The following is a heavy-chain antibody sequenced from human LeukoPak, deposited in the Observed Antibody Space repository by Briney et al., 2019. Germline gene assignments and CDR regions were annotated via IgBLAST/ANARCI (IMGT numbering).Heavy chain of an antibody. D-gene: IGHD5-18*01. J-gene: IGHJ4*02. CDR1: GFTYKNCG. V-gene: IGHV3-33*01. Sequence: GGSLRLFCGASGFTYKNCGMQWVRQAPGKGLEWVAIIWYDGTKTYYADSVKGRFTISRDNSKNTLYLQMNSLRAEDTAVYYCAGSSPYTVMDYWGQGTLVTVSS. CDR3: AGSSPYTVMDY. CDR2: IWYDGTKT.